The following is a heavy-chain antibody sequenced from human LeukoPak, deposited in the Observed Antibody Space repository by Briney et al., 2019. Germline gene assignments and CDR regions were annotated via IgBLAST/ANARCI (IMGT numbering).Heavy chain of an antibody. CDR2: INSDGSST. V-gene: IGHV3-74*01. Sequence: GGSLRLSCAASGFTVSSYWMHWVRQAPGKGLVWVSRINSDGSSTSYADSVKGRFTISRDNAKNTLYLQMNSLRADDAAVYYCAKARGSSVYEPFDYWGQGTQVTVSP. D-gene: IGHD5/OR15-5a*01. J-gene: IGHJ4*02. CDR1: GFTVSSYW. CDR3: AKARGSSVYEPFDY.